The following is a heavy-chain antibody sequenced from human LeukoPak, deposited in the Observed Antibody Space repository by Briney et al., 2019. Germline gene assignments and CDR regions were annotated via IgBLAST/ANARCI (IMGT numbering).Heavy chain of an antibody. Sequence: GGSLRLSCTASGVTLSSYAMSWVRQAPGKGLEWVSGISGNGGSTYYADSVKGRFTISRDNSKNTLYLQVNSLRADDTAVYYCAREGYCTAGVCSSGYWGQGTLVTVSS. V-gene: IGHV3-23*01. CDR2: ISGNGGST. D-gene: IGHD2-8*02. J-gene: IGHJ4*02. CDR1: GVTLSSYA. CDR3: AREGYCTAGVCSSGY.